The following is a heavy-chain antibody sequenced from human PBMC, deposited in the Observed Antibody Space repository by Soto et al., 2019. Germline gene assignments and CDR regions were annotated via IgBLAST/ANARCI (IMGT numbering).Heavy chain of an antibody. V-gene: IGHV3-48*01. J-gene: IGHJ5*02. CDR1: GFTFSSYS. D-gene: IGHD4-17*01. Sequence: EVQLVESGGGLVQPGGSLRLSCAASGFTFSSYSMNWVRQAPGKGLEWVSYISSSSSTIYYADSVKGRFTISRDNAKTSLYLQMNSLRAEDTAVYYCARDPPHIYGDYDLHWFDPWGQGTLVTVSS. CDR2: ISSSSSTI. CDR3: ARDPPHIYGDYDLHWFDP.